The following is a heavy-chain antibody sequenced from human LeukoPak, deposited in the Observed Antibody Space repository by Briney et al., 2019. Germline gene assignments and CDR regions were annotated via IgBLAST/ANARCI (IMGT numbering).Heavy chain of an antibody. J-gene: IGHJ4*02. V-gene: IGHV3-30*02. CDR3: AKNHRDAGDY. CDR2: IHYDGSNE. D-gene: IGHD2-2*01. CDR1: GFTFSSYG. Sequence: GGSLRLSCAASGFTFSSYGMHWVRQAPGKGLEWVAFIHYDGSNEYYADSVKGRFTISRDDSRNTLYLQMNSLRAEDTALYYCAKNHRDAGDYWGQGTLVTVSS.